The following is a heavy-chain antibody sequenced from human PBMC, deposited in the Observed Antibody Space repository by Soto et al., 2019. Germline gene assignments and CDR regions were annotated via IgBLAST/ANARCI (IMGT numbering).Heavy chain of an antibody. CDR1: GDTFKNCV. V-gene: IGHV1-69*01. CDR2: IIPLFGTT. Sequence: QVQVVQSGVEVRRPGSSVKVSCKASGDTFKNCVISWGRQAPGQGLEWMGGIIPLFGTTDFAQRFQGRLTITTDESTTTAYMELSRLRSADTATYYGAAELGFGKLSVVWGQGTTVIVSS. D-gene: IGHD3-10*01. J-gene: IGHJ6*02. CDR3: AAELGFGKLSVV.